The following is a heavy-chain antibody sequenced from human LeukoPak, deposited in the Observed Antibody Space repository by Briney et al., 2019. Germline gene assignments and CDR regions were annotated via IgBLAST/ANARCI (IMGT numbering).Heavy chain of an antibody. J-gene: IGHJ4*02. V-gene: IGHV3-23*01. Sequence: GGSLRLSCAASGFTFSNYAMNWVRQAPGKGLEWVSTIIGSSGSTFYADSVKGRFTISKDTSKNTLYLHMSSLRADDTALYYCAKGGYDYVEVAYFDYWGQGTLVTVSS. CDR1: GFTFSNYA. CDR2: IIGSSGST. CDR3: AKGGYDYVEVAYFDY. D-gene: IGHD5-12*01.